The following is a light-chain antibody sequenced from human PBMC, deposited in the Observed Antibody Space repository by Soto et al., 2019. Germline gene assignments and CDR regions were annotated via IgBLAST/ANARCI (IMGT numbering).Light chain of an antibody. CDR1: QSVSNSF. CDR2: AAS. Sequence: EVVLTKSPGTLSLSPGARASLSCRASQSVSNSFLAWYQQKAGQSPRLLIYAASARDIGIPDRFSGSGSGTDFTLTISRLEPEDFAVYYCQQYGHSPRTFGQGTKVEVK. J-gene: IGKJ1*01. CDR3: QQYGHSPRT. V-gene: IGKV3-20*01.